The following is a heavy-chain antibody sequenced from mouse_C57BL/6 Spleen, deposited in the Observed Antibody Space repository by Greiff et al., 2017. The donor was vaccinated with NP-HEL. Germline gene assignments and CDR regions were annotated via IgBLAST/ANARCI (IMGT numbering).Heavy chain of an antibody. Sequence: DVMLVESGEGLVKPGGSLKLSCAASGFTFSSYAMSWVRQTPEKRLEWVAYISSGGDYIYYADTVKGRFTISRDNARNTLYLQMSSLKSEDTAMYYCTRDALYGSRFDYWGQGTTLTVSS. CDR1: GFTFSSYA. CDR2: ISSGGDYI. J-gene: IGHJ2*01. CDR3: TRDALYGSRFDY. D-gene: IGHD1-1*01. V-gene: IGHV5-9-1*02.